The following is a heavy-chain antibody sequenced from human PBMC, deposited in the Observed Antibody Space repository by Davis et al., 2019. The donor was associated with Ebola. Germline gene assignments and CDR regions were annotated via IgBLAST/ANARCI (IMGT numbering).Heavy chain of an antibody. CDR3: ARGGVGSTSPFDY. Sequence: GESLKISCAASGFTLSTYGMNWVRQAPGKGLESVAFMRSDGSSKNYAESVRGRFTISRGNSKNTLYLQVNSLRAEDTAVYYCARGGVGSTSPFDYWGQGTLVTVSS. D-gene: IGHD1-26*01. CDR1: GFTLSTYG. J-gene: IGHJ4*02. CDR2: MRSDGSSK. V-gene: IGHV3-30*02.